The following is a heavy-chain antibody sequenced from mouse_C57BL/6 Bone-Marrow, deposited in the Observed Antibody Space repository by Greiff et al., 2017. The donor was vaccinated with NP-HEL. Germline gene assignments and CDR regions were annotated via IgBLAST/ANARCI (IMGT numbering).Heavy chain of an antibody. D-gene: IGHD3-2*02. CDR3: ARKGTAQATGYYAMDY. Sequence: VQRVESGPELVKPGASVKISCKASGYAFSSSWMNWVKQRPGKGLEWIGRIYPGDGDTNYNGKFKGKATLTADKSSSTAYMQLSSLTSEDSAVYFCARKGTAQATGYYAMDYWGQGTSVTVSS. CDR1: GYAFSSSW. CDR2: IYPGDGDT. J-gene: IGHJ4*01. V-gene: IGHV1-82*01.